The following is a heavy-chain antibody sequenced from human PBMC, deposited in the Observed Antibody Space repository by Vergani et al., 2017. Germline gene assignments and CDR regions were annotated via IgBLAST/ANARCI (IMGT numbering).Heavy chain of an antibody. V-gene: IGHV3-30*03. Sequence: QVQLVESGGGVVQPGRSLRLSCAASGFTFSSYGMHWVRQAPGKGREWVAVISYDGSNKYYADSVKGRFTISRDNSKNTLYLQMNSLRAEDTAVYYCASSEYSSSSGLDYWGQGTLVTVSS. CDR1: GFTFSSYG. D-gene: IGHD6-6*01. J-gene: IGHJ4*02. CDR3: ASSEYSSSSGLDY. CDR2: ISYDGSNK.